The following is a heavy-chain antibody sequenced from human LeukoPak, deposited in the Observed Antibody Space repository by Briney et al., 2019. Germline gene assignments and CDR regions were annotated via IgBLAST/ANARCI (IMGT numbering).Heavy chain of an antibody. J-gene: IGHJ4*02. D-gene: IGHD3-22*01. CDR2: IYSGGST. CDR1: GFTVSSNY. V-gene: IGHV3-53*01. Sequence: LPGGSLRLSCAASGFTVSSNYMSWVRQAPGKGLEWVSVIYSGGSTYYADSVKGRFTISRDNSKNTLYLQMNSLRAEDTAVYYCLGYYDSSGYTYWGQGTLVTVSS. CDR3: LGYYDSSGYTY.